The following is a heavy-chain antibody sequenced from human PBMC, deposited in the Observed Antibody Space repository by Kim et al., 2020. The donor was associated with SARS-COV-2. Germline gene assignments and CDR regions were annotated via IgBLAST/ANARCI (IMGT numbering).Heavy chain of an antibody. Sequence: GGSLRLSCAASGFTFDDYAMHWVRQAPGKGLEWVSGISWNSGSIGYADSVKGRFTISRDNAKNSLYLQMNSLRAEDTALYYCAKGSSGWYEGFDYWGQGTLVTVSS. D-gene: IGHD6-19*01. CDR2: ISWNSGSI. J-gene: IGHJ4*02. CDR3: AKGSSGWYEGFDY. V-gene: IGHV3-9*01. CDR1: GFTFDDYA.